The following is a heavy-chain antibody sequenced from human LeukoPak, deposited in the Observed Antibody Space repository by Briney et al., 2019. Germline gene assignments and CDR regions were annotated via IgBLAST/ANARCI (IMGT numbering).Heavy chain of an antibody. CDR3: ARRSRVSSDY. D-gene: IGHD2-15*01. V-gene: IGHV4-39*01. CDR1: CGSIISSSYY. CDR2: IYYSGST. Sequence: PSETLSLTCTVSCGSIISSSYYWDWIRQPPGKGLEWIGIIYYSGSTYYNPSLKSRVTISVDTSKNQFSLKLSSVTAADTAVYYCARRSRVSSDYWGQGTLVTVSS. J-gene: IGHJ4*02.